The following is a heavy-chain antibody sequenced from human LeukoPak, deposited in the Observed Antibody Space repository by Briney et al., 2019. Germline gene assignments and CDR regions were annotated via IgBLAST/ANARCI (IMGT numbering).Heavy chain of an antibody. CDR2: ISGSGTTI. D-gene: IGHD3-22*01. J-gene: IGHJ4*02. CDR1: GFTFSDYY. Sequence: GGSLRLSCAASGFTFSDYYMTWIRQAPGRGLEWVSYISGSGTTIYDADSVRGRFTISRDNAKNSLYLQMNSLRAEDTAVYYCTREGSNSYDSSGYFFDYWGQGSLVTVSS. CDR3: TREGSNSYDSSGYFFDY. V-gene: IGHV3-11*01.